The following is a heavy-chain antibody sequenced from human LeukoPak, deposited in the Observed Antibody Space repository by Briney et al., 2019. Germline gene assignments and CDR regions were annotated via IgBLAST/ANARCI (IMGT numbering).Heavy chain of an antibody. CDR2: ISYDGSNK. CDR1: GFTFSSYG. J-gene: IGHJ4*02. Sequence: PGRSLRLSCAASGFTFSSYGMYWVRQAPGKGLEWVAVISYDGSNKYYADSVKGRFTISRDNSKNTLYLQMNSLRAEDTAVYYCARCDYPLGEPSPAIDYWGQGTLVTVSS. CDR3: ARCDYPLGEPSPAIDY. V-gene: IGHV3-30*03. D-gene: IGHD4-17*01.